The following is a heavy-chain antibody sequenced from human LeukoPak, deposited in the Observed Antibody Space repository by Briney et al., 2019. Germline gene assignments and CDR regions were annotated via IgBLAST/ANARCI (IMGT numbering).Heavy chain of an antibody. V-gene: IGHV3-74*01. D-gene: IGHD1-26*01. CDR3: ASSYSGSYHFRY. CDR1: GFTLSSYW. CDR2: INTDGSST. J-gene: IGHJ4*02. Sequence: PGGSLRLSCAASGFTLSSYWMRWVHQAPGKGLVWVSRINTDGSSTSYADSVKGRFTISRDNAKNTLYLQMNSLRAEDTAVYYCASSYSGSYHFRYWGQGTLVTVSS.